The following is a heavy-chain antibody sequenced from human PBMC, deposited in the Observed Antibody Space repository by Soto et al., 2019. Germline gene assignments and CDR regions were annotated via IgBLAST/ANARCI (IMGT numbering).Heavy chain of an antibody. CDR2: ISGSGGST. J-gene: IGHJ6*02. CDR1: GFTFSSYA. V-gene: IGHV3-23*01. D-gene: IGHD3-10*01. Sequence: EVQLLESGGGLVQPGGSLRLSCAASGFTFSSYAMSWVRQAPGKGLEWVSAISGSGGSTYYADSVKGRFTISRDNSRNTLYVQMNSLRVEDTAVYYWAKGAVVRGVTPYGMDVWGQGTTVTVSS. CDR3: AKGAVVRGVTPYGMDV.